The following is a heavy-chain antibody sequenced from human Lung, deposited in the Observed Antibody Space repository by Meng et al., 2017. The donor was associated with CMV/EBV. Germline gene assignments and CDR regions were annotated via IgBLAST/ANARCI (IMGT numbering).Heavy chain of an antibody. D-gene: IGHD3-10*01. CDR3: LRRSGGSV. Sequence: QVQWRESGPALLKASEPLSPTCAVSGDSITNHNWWAWVRQPPGKGLEWIGEIPHRGSSAYNPSLKSRVSMSIDKSKNQFSLKLTSVTAADTAVYHCLRRSGGSVWGQGTLVTVSS. V-gene: IGHV4-4*02. CDR1: GDSITNHNW. CDR2: IPHRGSS. J-gene: IGHJ1*01.